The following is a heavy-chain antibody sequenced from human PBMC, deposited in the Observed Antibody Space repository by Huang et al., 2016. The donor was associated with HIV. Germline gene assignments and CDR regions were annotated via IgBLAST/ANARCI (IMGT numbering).Heavy chain of an antibody. D-gene: IGHD3-10*01. J-gene: IGHJ4*02. CDR3: ARLPGSITMIRGVITDPY. CDR2: IYYSGRT. Sequence: QLQLQESGPGLVKPSETLSLTCTVSGGSIRSDNYYWGWIRQPPGKGLAWIGSIYYSGRTYYNPSLKRRVTITVDTSKNHFSLRMRSGTAADTAVYYCARLPGSITMIRGVITDPYWGQGTLVTVSS. V-gene: IGHV4-39*02. CDR1: GGSIRSDNYY.